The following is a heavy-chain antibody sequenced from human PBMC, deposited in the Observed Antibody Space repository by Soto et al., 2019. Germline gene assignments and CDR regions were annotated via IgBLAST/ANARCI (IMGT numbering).Heavy chain of an antibody. J-gene: IGHJ6*02. D-gene: IGHD2-2*01. CDR2: IIPVFGIA. V-gene: IGHV1-69*08. Sequence: QVQLVQSGAEVKKPGSSVKVSCKASGGTFSRYSFTWVRQAPGHGLEWMGRIIPVFGIASYAQKFQGRVTITADKSTSTAYMELSSLRSEDTAVYYCAREDRDRETGLVPAAIDGMDVWGQGTTVTGSS. CDR1: GGTFSRYS. CDR3: AREDRDRETGLVPAAIDGMDV.